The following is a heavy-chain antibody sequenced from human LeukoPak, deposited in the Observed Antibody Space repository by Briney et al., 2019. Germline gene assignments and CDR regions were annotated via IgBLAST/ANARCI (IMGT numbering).Heavy chain of an antibody. D-gene: IGHD1-14*01. Sequence: PGGSLRLSXAASGFIFSYYSMHWVCQAPGKGLEYVSVISPDGRATYYTNSVKGRFTISRDNSKNTVYLQMDSLRDDDTAVYYCTREQPAGSTDYWGQGTLVTVSS. CDR3: TREQPAGSTDY. J-gene: IGHJ4*02. CDR1: GFIFSYYS. CDR2: ISPDGRAT. V-gene: IGHV3-64*01.